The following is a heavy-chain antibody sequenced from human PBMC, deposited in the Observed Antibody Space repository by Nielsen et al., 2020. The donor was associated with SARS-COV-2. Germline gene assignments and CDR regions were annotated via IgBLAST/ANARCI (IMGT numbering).Heavy chain of an antibody. Sequence: GGSLRLSCAASGFTFSSYSMNWVRQAPGKGLEWIAYISSSSSVIYFADSVKGRFSVSRDNAKNSLYLQMDSLRDEDTAVYFCAREEPWAALWDDWGQGTLVTVSS. CDR3: AREEPWAALWDD. D-gene: IGHD1-26*01. V-gene: IGHV3-48*02. CDR1: GFTFSSYS. CDR2: ISSSSSVI. J-gene: IGHJ4*02.